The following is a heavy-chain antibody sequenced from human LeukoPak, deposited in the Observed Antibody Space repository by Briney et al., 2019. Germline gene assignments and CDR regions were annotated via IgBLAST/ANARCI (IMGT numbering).Heavy chain of an antibody. V-gene: IGHV4-39*07. CDR1: GGSISSSSYY. Sequence: SETLSLTCTVSGGSISSSSYYWNWIRQPPGKGLEWIGEINHSGRTNYNPSLKSRVTISVDTSEKQFSLKLSSVTAADTAVYYCARGVDYYGVWGQGTLVTVSS. D-gene: IGHD3-10*01. J-gene: IGHJ4*02. CDR3: ARGVDYYGV. CDR2: INHSGRT.